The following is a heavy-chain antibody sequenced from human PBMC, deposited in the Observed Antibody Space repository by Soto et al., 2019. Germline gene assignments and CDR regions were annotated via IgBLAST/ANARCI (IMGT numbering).Heavy chain of an antibody. CDR3: ARVGGSYRHYGMDV. J-gene: IGHJ6*02. D-gene: IGHD1-26*01. V-gene: IGHV3-53*01. CDR1: GFTVSSNY. CDR2: IYSGGST. Sequence: EVQLVESGGGLIQPGGSLRLSCAASGFTVSSNYMSWVRQAPGKGLEWVSVIYSGGSTYYADSVKGRFTISRDNSKNTLYHQMNSLSAEDTAVYYCARVGGSYRHYGMDVWGQGPTVTVSS.